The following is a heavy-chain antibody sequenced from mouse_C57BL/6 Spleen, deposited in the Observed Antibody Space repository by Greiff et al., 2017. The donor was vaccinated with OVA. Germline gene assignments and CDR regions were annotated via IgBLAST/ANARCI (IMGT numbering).Heavy chain of an antibody. CDR3: ARRGALITTVVATGDYAMDY. CDR2: INPSTGGT. J-gene: IGHJ4*01. CDR1: GYSFTGYY. D-gene: IGHD1-1*01. V-gene: IGHV1-42*01. Sequence: VQLQQSGPELVKPGASVKISCKASGYSFTGYYMNWVKQSPEKSLEWIGEINPSTGGTTYNQKFKAKATLTVDKSSSTAYMQLKSLTSEDSAVYYCARRGALITTVVATGDYAMDYWGQGTSVTVSS.